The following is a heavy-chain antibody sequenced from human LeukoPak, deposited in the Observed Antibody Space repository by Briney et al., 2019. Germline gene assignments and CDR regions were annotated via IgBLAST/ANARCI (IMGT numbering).Heavy chain of an antibody. Sequence: PSQTLSLTCTVSGGSISSGVYYWSWIRQHPGKGLEWIGYIYYSGSTDYNPSLKSRVTISVDTSKNQFSLKLSSVTAADTAVYYCARVVLTTVELRFDYWGQGTLVTVSS. J-gene: IGHJ4*02. V-gene: IGHV4-31*03. CDR1: GGSISSGVYY. CDR3: ARVVLTTVELRFDY. CDR2: IYYSGST. D-gene: IGHD4-11*01.